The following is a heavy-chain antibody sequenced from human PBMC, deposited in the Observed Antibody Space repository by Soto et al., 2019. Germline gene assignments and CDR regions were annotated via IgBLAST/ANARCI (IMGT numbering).Heavy chain of an antibody. V-gene: IGHV1-69*06. CDR3: ARCGVIDVEYYYSYGMDV. CDR1: GGTFSSYA. J-gene: IGHJ6*02. D-gene: IGHD2-21*01. CDR2: IIPICGTA. Sequence: ASVKVSCKASGGTFSSYAISWVRQAPGQGLEWMGGIIPICGTANYAQKFQGRVTMTADKSTSTAYMELSSLRSEDTAVYYCARCGVIDVEYYYSYGMDVWGQGTTVTVSS.